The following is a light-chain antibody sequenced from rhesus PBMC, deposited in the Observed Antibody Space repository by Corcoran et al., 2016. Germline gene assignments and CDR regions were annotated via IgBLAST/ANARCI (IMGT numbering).Light chain of an antibody. CDR3: YSYRRGSTFV. Sequence: QSALTRTPSLSKSLGQSVAISCTGTSSDVGSYNDVSWYRQYPGTAPRLLIYDVSKRPSGVSDRFSGSKSGNTASLTISGLQAEDEADYYCYSYRRGSTFVFGSGTKLTVL. J-gene: IGLJ6*01. V-gene: IGLV2S9*01. CDR2: DVS. CDR1: SSDVGSYND.